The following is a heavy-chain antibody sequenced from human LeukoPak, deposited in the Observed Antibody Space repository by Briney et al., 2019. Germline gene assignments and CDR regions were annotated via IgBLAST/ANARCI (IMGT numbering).Heavy chain of an antibody. CDR3: AYSSDSGYYAHYFDY. Sequence: GESLKISCKASGYSFTSYRIGWVRQRPGKGLEWMGIIYPGDSDTRYSPSFQGQVTISADKSITTAYLQWSSLKASDTAIYYCAYSSDSGYYAHYFDYWGQGTLVTVSS. CDR1: GYSFTSYR. V-gene: IGHV5-51*01. J-gene: IGHJ4*02. D-gene: IGHD3-22*01. CDR2: IYPGDSDT.